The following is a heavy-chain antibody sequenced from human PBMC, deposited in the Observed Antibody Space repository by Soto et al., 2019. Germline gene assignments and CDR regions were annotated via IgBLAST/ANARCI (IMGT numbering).Heavy chain of an antibody. D-gene: IGHD3-22*01. V-gene: IGHV3-30*04. CDR2: TSFDERYK. CDR3: ARDPRGDYDTAAYFDS. Sequence: QVQLVESGGGVVQPGRSLRLSCEASGFTFTGYAMHWVRQAPGKGLEWVAITSFDERYKFYAASVKGRFTISRDNSKNTLYLHMDSLSPEDTARYFCARDPRGDYDTAAYFDSWGQGALVIVSS. J-gene: IGHJ4*02. CDR1: GFTFTGYA.